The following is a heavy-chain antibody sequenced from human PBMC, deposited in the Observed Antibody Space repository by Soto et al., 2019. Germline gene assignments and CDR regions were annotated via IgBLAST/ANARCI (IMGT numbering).Heavy chain of an antibody. CDR1: GFTFSSYW. V-gene: IGHV3-23*01. J-gene: IGHJ4*02. Sequence: GGSLRLSCAASGFTFSSYWMSWVRQAPGEGLEWVSAISGSATTNHFADSVKGRFTISRDTSKNTLYLQMNSLRAEDTAVYYCARDRSYYDSSGSYSPPYWGQGTLVTVSS. D-gene: IGHD3-22*01. CDR2: ISGSATTN. CDR3: ARDRSYYDSSGSYSPPY.